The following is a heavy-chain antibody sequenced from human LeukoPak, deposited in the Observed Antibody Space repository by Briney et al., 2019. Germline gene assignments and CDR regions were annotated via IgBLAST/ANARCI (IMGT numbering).Heavy chain of an antibody. CDR1: GFAFSYYA. J-gene: IGHJ5*02. V-gene: IGHV3-48*01. Sequence: GGSLRLSCAASGFAFSYYAMNWVRQAPGKGLEWVSYISSSSSSIHYADSVKGRFTVSRDDAQNSLHLQMNSLRAEDTAVYYCATLGYCSSTSCPRGWFDPWGQGTLVTVSS. CDR2: ISSSSSSI. CDR3: ATLGYCSSTSCPRGWFDP. D-gene: IGHD2-2*01.